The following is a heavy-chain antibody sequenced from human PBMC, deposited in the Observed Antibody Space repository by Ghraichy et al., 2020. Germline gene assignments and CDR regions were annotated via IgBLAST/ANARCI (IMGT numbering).Heavy chain of an antibody. CDR3: ARAHIVVVPAAISLYPGCWFDP. CDR2: IYYSGST. Sequence: SLNISCTVSGGSISSGGYYWSWIRQHPGKGLEWIGYIYYSGSTYYNPSLKSRVTISVDTSKNQFSLKLSSVTAADTAVYYCARAHIVVVPAAISLYPGCWFDPWGQGTLVTVSS. J-gene: IGHJ5*02. V-gene: IGHV4-31*03. CDR1: GGSISSGGYY. D-gene: IGHD2-2*01.